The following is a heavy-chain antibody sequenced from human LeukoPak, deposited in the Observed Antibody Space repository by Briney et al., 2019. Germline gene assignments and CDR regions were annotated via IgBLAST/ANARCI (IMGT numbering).Heavy chain of an antibody. D-gene: IGHD4-23*01. CDR1: GGSISSYY. J-gene: IGHJ4*02. CDR2: IYYSGST. V-gene: IGHV4-59*01. Sequence: SETLSLTCTVSGGSISSYYWSWIRQPPGKGLEWIGYIYYSGSTNYNPSLKNRVTISVDTSKTQFSLKLSSVTAADTAVYYCARAPYGGNLYYFDYWGQGTLVTVSS. CDR3: ARAPYGGNLYYFDY.